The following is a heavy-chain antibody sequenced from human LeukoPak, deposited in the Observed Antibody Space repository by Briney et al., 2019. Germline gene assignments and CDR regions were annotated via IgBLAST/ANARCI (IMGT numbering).Heavy chain of an antibody. CDR3: AKASSRMNWGSLDAFDI. Sequence: PGGSLRLSCAASGFTFSSYSMNWVRQAPGKGLEWVSYISSSSSTIYYADSVKGRFTISRDNAKNSLYLQMNSLRAEDMALYYCAKASSRMNWGSLDAFDIWGQGTMVTVSS. D-gene: IGHD7-27*01. CDR2: ISSSSSTI. J-gene: IGHJ3*02. V-gene: IGHV3-48*04. CDR1: GFTFSSYS.